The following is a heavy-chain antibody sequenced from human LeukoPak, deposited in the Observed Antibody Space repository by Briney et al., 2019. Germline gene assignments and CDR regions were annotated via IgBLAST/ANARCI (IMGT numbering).Heavy chain of an antibody. J-gene: IGHJ4*02. Sequence: GGSLRLSCAASGFTFSSYAMSWVRQAPGKGLEWVSAISGSGGSTYYADSVKGRFTISRDNSKNTLYLQMNSLRAEDTAFYYCARVGFGGNSFDSWGQGTLLTVSS. CDR2: ISGSGGST. CDR1: GFTFSSYA. CDR3: ARVGFGGNSFDS. D-gene: IGHD4-23*01. V-gene: IGHV3-23*01.